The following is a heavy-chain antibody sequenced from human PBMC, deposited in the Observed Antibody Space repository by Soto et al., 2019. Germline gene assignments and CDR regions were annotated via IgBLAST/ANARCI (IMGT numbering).Heavy chain of an antibody. V-gene: IGHV1-8*01. Sequence: ASVKVSCKASGYTFTSYDINWVRQATGQGLEWMGWMNPNSGNTGYAQKFQGRVTMTRNTSISTAYMELSSLRSEDTAVYYCARGHITIFGVVITYYYYYGMDVWGQGTTVTSP. CDR1: GYTFTSYD. CDR2: MNPNSGNT. J-gene: IGHJ6*02. D-gene: IGHD3-3*01. CDR3: ARGHITIFGVVITYYYYYGMDV.